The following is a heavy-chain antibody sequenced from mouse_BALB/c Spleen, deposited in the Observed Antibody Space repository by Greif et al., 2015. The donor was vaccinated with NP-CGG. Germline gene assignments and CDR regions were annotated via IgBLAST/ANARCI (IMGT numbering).Heavy chain of an antibody. CDR3: ARERAMITFYLDY. J-gene: IGHJ2*01. V-gene: IGHV2-9*02. D-gene: IGHD2-4*01. CDR1: GFSLTSYG. CDR2: LWAGGST. Sequence: VMLVESGPGLVAPSQSLSITCTVSGFSLTSYGVPWVRQPPGKGLEWLGVLWAGGSTNYNSDLMSRLSISKDHSKSQVLLKMNSLRTYDTAMYYRARERAMITFYLDYLGQGTTLTFSS.